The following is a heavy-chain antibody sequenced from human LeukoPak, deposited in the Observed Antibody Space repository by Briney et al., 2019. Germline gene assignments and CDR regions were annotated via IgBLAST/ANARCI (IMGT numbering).Heavy chain of an antibody. D-gene: IGHD3-22*01. CDR2: ISSSSSYI. CDR1: GFTFSSYG. Sequence: GGSLRLSCAASGFTFSSYGMHWVRQAPGKGLEWVSSISSSSSYIYYADSVKGRFTISRDNAKNSLYLQMNSLRAEDTAVYYCARDGYYYDSSGYYTPLDYWGQGTLVTVSS. V-gene: IGHV3-21*01. CDR3: ARDGYYYDSSGYYTPLDY. J-gene: IGHJ4*02.